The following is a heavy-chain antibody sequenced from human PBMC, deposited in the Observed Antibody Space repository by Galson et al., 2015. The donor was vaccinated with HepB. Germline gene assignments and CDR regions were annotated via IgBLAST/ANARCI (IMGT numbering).Heavy chain of an antibody. CDR2: TRNKANSYTT. J-gene: IGHJ3*01. V-gene: IGHV3-72*01. CDR3: AGGGNSYYAFHF. Sequence: SLRLSCAASGFTFSDHYMDWVRQAPGKGLEWVGRTRNKANSYTTEYAASVKGRFTISRDDSQNSVFLQMNSLKTEDAAVYYCAGGGNSYYAFHFWGQGTMVTVSS. CDR1: GFTFSDHY. D-gene: IGHD4-23*01.